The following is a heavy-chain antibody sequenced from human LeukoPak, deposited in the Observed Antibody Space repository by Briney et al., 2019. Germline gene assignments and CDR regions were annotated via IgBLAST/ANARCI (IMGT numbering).Heavy chain of an antibody. CDR1: GGSISSGSYY. D-gene: IGHD2-21*02. V-gene: IGHV4-61*02. CDR3: ARTYCGGDCRGYYYHYYMDV. J-gene: IGHJ6*03. Sequence: SETLSLTCTVSGGSISSGSYYWSWIRQPAGKGLEWIGRIYTSGSTNYNPSLKSRVTISVDRSKNQFSLKLRSVTAADTAVYYCARTYCGGDCRGYYYHYYMDVWGKGTTVTISS. CDR2: IYTSGST.